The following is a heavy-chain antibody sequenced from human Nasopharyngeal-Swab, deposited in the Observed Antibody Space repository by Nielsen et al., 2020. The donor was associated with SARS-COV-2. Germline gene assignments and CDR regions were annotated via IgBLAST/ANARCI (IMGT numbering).Heavy chain of an antibody. Sequence: GESLKISCAASGFTFSSYDMHWVRQATGKGLGWVSAIGTAGDTYYPGSVKGRFTISRENAKNSLYLQMNSLRAGDTAVYYCAREAFDSTTYYYYMDVWGKGTTVTVSS. CDR2: IGTAGDT. CDR1: GFTFSSYD. V-gene: IGHV3-13*01. J-gene: IGHJ6*03. CDR3: AREAFDSTTYYYYMDV. D-gene: IGHD1-1*01.